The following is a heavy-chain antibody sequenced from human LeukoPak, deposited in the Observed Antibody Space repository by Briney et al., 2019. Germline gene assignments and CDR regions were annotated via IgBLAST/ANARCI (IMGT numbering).Heavy chain of an antibody. CDR3: ARENIVGAFDY. CDR2: ISSSGSTI. Sequence: SYISSSGSTIYYADSVKGRFTISRDNAKNSLYLQMNSLRAEDTAVYYCARENIVGAFDYWGQGTLVTVSS. D-gene: IGHD1-26*01. J-gene: IGHJ4*02. V-gene: IGHV3-11*01.